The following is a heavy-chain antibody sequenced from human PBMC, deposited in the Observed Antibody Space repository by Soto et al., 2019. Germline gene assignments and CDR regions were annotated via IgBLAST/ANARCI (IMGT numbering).Heavy chain of an antibody. CDR3: ARKDDLWDSSDLDY. J-gene: IGHJ4*02. CDR2: INTGNGNT. CDR1: GYNFIDYT. V-gene: IGHV1-3*04. D-gene: IGHD3-22*01. Sequence: QVHLVQSGAEEKQPGASVKVSCKASGYNFIDYTIHWVRQAPGQRLEWMGWINTGNGNTKYSQNFQGRVTITSDTSASTAYMELSSLRSEDTAMYYCARKDDLWDSSDLDYWGQGTLVTVSS.